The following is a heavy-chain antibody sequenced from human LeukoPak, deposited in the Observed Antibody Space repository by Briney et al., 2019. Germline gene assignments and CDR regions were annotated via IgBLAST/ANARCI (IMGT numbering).Heavy chain of an antibody. CDR1: GGSISSYY. D-gene: IGHD2-2*01. CDR2: LYNSGST. Sequence: SETLSLTCTVSGGSISSYYWSWIRQPPGKGLEWVGYLYNSGSTNYNPSLKSRVTISVDPSKNQFSLKMSSVTAADTAVYYCARVQYCSTTSCPIDPWGQGTLVTVSS. CDR3: ARVQYCSTTSCPIDP. V-gene: IGHV4-59*01. J-gene: IGHJ5*02.